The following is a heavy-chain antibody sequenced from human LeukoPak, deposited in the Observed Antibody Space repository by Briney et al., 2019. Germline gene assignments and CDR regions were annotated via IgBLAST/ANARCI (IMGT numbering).Heavy chain of an antibody. V-gene: IGHV3-30-3*01. Sequence: GGSLRLSCAASGFIFSNYAMHWVRQAPGKGLEWVAVISYDGSNKYYADSVKGRFTISRDNSKNTLFLQMNSLRTEDTAVYYCATQNFCSNFVQHWGQGTLVTVSS. CDR2: ISYDGSNK. J-gene: IGHJ1*01. D-gene: IGHD4-11*01. CDR1: GFIFSNYA. CDR3: ATQNFCSNFVQH.